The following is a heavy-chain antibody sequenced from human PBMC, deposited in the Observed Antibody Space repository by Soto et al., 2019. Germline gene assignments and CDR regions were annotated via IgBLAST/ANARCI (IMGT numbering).Heavy chain of an antibody. CDR2: IYYSGST. CDR3: ASLMQWTLTP. CDR1: GGSISSSSYY. J-gene: IGHJ5*02. D-gene: IGHD6-19*01. Sequence: QLQLQESGPGLVKPSETLSLTCTVSGGSISSSSYYWGWIRQPPGKGLEWIGSIYYSGSTYYNPSLKSRVNISVDTSKNQFSLKLSSVTAADTAVYYCASLMQWTLTPWGQGTLVTVSS. V-gene: IGHV4-39*01.